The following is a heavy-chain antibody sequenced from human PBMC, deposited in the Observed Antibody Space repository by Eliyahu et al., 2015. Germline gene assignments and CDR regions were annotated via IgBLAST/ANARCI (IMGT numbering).Heavy chain of an antibody. D-gene: IGHD2-15*01. CDR3: AREGRYCSGGSCYPLDY. CDR1: GFPFNXHW. V-gene: IGHV3-7*04. CDR2: IKQDGSEK. J-gene: IGHJ4*02. Sequence: EVQLVESGGGLVQPGGSLXLSXEASGFPFNXHWMXWVRQAPGKGLEWVANIKQDGSEKYYVDSVKGRFTISRDNAKNSLYLQMNSLRAEDTAVYYCAREGRYCSGGSCYPLDYWGQGTLVTVSS.